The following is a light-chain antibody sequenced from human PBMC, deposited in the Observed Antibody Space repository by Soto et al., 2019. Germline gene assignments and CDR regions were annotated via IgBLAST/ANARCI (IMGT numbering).Light chain of an antibody. Sequence: QSVLTQPASVSGSPGQSITISCSGTSSDIGSYNYVSWYQQHPGKAPKLMIYEVSNRPSGVSDRFSASKSGNTASLTISGLQADDEDDYYWSSYTVSSTRVFGGGTKVTVL. CDR2: EVS. CDR1: SSDIGSYNY. V-gene: IGLV2-14*01. J-gene: IGLJ3*02. CDR3: SSYTVSSTRV.